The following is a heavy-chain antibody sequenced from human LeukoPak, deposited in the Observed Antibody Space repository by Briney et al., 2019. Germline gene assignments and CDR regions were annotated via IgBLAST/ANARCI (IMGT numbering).Heavy chain of an antibody. Sequence: GGSLRLSCAASGFTFDDYGMSWVRQAPGKGLEWVSGINWNGGSTGYADSVKGRFTISRDNAKNSLYLQMNSLRAEDTALYYCARPEYSYARGAFDIWGQGTMVTVSS. V-gene: IGHV3-20*04. CDR2: INWNGGST. CDR1: GFTFDDYG. J-gene: IGHJ3*02. CDR3: ARPEYSYARGAFDI. D-gene: IGHD5-18*01.